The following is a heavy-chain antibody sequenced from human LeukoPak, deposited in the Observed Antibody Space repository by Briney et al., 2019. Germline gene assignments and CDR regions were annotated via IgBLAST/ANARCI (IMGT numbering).Heavy chain of an antibody. CDR2: INPSSGST. Sequence: SVTDSRKASGYSSTSYNIYSGSQAPGQGLEWMGIINPSSGSTRYAQEFQGRVTLTRDTSTSTVYMEVSSLRSEDTAVYYCARDGPGYSSSSTDYMDVWGKEPTVSVSS. D-gene: IGHD6-13*01. V-gene: IGHV1-46*01. CDR3: ARDGPGYSSSSTDYMDV. CDR1: GYSSTSYN. J-gene: IGHJ6*03.